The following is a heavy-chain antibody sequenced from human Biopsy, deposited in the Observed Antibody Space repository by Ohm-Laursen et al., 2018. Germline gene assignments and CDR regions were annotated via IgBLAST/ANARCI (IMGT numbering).Heavy chain of an antibody. J-gene: IGHJ4*02. Sequence: SAKVSCNSSGGSFSTYAVSWVRQAPGQGLEWMGKIIPMLDDANYAQKFQGRVTITADKLTSTAYMELASLRSEDTAVYYCAIYGGTEPEGDWGQGTLVTVSS. CDR1: GGSFSTYA. V-gene: IGHV1-69*04. CDR2: IIPMLDDA. CDR3: AIYGGTEPEGD. D-gene: IGHD3-16*01.